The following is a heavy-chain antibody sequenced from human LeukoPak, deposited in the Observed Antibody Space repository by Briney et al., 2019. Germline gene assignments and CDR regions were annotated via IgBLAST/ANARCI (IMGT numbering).Heavy chain of an antibody. CDR1: GGSISSGGYY. CDR3: AKGAAAGTGWFDP. Sequence: SETLSLTCTVSGGSISSGGYYWSWIRQHPGKGLEWIGYIYYSGSTYYNPSLKSRVTISVDTSKNQFSLKLSSVTAADTAVYYCAKGAAAGTGWFDPWGQGTLVTVSS. J-gene: IGHJ5*02. CDR2: IYYSGST. D-gene: IGHD6-13*01. V-gene: IGHV4-31*03.